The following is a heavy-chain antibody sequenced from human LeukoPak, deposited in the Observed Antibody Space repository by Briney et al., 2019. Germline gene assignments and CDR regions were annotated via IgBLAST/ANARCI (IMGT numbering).Heavy chain of an antibody. CDR1: GYTFTGYY. Sequence: ASVTVSCKASGYTFTGYYMHWVRQAPGQGLEWMGWINPNSGGTNYAQKFQGRVTMTRDTSISTAYMELSRLRSDDTAVYYCAREDYGDYSAFDYWGQGTLVTVSS. CDR3: AREDYGDYSAFDY. CDR2: INPNSGGT. J-gene: IGHJ4*02. D-gene: IGHD4-17*01. V-gene: IGHV1-2*02.